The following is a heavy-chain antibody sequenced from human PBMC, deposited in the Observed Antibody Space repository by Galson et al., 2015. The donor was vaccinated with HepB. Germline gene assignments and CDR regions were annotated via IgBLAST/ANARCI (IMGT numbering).Heavy chain of an antibody. D-gene: IGHD5-18*01. Sequence: PALVKPTQTLTLTCTFSGFSLSTSGMRVSWIRQPPGKALEWLARIDWDDDKFYSTSLKTRLTISKDTSKNQVVLTMTNMDPVDTATYYCARMPGYSYGYDYWGQGTLVTVSS. CDR2: IDWDDDK. CDR3: ARMPGYSYGYDY. J-gene: IGHJ4*02. V-gene: IGHV2-70*04. CDR1: GFSLSTSGMR.